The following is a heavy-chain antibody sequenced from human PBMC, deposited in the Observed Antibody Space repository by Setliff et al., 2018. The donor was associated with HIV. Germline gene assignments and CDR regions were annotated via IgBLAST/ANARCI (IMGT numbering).Heavy chain of an antibody. V-gene: IGHV1-2*06. CDR3: ARDRRAGVYYYTDV. Sequence: ASVKVSCKASGYTFTGYYIHWVRQAPGQGLQWMGRINPNIGSTNYAQNFQGRATMTRDTSVNTAFMELSGLTFDDTAMYYCARDRRAGVYYYTDVWGTGTTVTVS. J-gene: IGHJ6*03. CDR1: GYTFTGYY. CDR2: INPNIGST. D-gene: IGHD7-27*01.